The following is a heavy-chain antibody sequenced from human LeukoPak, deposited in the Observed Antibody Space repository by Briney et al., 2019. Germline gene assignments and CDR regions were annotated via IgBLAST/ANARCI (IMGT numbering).Heavy chain of an antibody. Sequence: GGSLRLSCAASGFTFSSYTMSWVRQAPGKGLEWVSAISGSGGSTYYADSEKGRFTISRDNSKNTLYLQMNSLRAEDTAVYYCAKGSGKQWLVLYPLDYWGQGTLVTVSS. J-gene: IGHJ4*02. CDR3: AKGSGKQWLVLYPLDY. V-gene: IGHV3-23*01. CDR1: GFTFSSYT. D-gene: IGHD6-19*01. CDR2: ISGSGGST.